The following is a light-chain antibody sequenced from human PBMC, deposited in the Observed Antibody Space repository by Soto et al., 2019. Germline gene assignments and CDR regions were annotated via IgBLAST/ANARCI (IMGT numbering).Light chain of an antibody. J-gene: IGKJ1*01. Sequence: DIQITQSPSSLTASVGDRVTITCRASQTTGKYLVWYQQKAGKVPKLLIYGASTLHSGVPSRFSGSGSGTYFTLTISSLQAGDFGTYYCKKYDTVPWTFGQGTKVVIK. V-gene: IGKV1-27*01. CDR3: KKYDTVPWT. CDR1: QTTGKY. CDR2: GAS.